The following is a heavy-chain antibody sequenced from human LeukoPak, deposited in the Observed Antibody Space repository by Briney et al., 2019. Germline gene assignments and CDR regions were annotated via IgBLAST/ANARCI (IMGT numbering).Heavy chain of an antibody. D-gene: IGHD6-19*01. V-gene: IGHV3-23*01. CDR2: ISGGGGST. J-gene: IGHJ4*02. CDR3: AKSSAVAGTLYYFDY. CDR1: GFTFSSYA. Sequence: GGSLRLSCAASGFTFSSYAMSWVRQAPGKGLEWVSAISGGGGSTYYADSVKGRFTISRDNSKNTLYLQMNSLRAEDTAVYYCAKSSAVAGTLYYFDYWGQGTLVTVSS.